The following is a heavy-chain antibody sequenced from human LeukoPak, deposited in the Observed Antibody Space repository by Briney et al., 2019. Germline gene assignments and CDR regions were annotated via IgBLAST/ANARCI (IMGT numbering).Heavy chain of an antibody. V-gene: IGHV3-23*05. D-gene: IGHD5-18*01. CDR1: GFTFSNYG. CDR3: AKGDTGVIRRYYLDS. J-gene: IGHJ4*02. Sequence: GGSLRLSCAASGFTFSNYGMNWVRQAPGKGLEWVSVTDTSGVITYYTGSVKGRFTISRDNSKNTLNLQMDSLRVEDTAVYYCAKGDTGVIRRYYLDSWGQGTLVTVSS. CDR2: TDTSGVIT.